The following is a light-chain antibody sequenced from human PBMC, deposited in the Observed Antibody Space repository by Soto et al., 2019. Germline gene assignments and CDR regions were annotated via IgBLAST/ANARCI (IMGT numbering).Light chain of an antibody. CDR2: GES. V-gene: IGKV3-20*01. CDR1: QTVSSSY. CDR3: QQYGSSPRT. J-gene: IGKJ1*01. Sequence: EIVLTQSPGTLSLSPGERATLSCRASQTVSSSYLAWYQQKPGQAPSLLIYGESNRATGIPDRFGGSGSGADFTLTSSRLEPEDFAVYYCQQYGSSPRTFGQGTQVDIK.